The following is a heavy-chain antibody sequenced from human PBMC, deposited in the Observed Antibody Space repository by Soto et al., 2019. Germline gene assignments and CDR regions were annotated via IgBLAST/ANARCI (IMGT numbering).Heavy chain of an antibody. CDR3: VRDLKYLRVTGNWFDS. CDR2: ISGNNGAT. J-gene: IGHJ5*01. CDR1: GYTFANYG. V-gene: IGHV1-18*04. Sequence: QVQLMQSGNEVKKPGASVTVSCKASGYTFANYGISWVRQAPGQGLEWMGWISGNNGATNFAPKVQDRITMTLDTSTGVASLTLRSLRSDDTAIDYCVRDLKYLRVTGNWFDSWGQVTLVTVSS. D-gene: IGHD1-1*01.